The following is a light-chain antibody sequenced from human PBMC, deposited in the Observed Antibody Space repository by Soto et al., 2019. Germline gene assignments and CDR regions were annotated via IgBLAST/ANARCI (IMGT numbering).Light chain of an antibody. CDR1: QSVSSN. CDR3: QQYNNWPLT. CDR2: GAS. Sequence: EIVMTQSPATLSLSPGERATLSCRASQSVSSNLAWYQQKPGQTPRLFIYGASTRATGIPARFSGSGSGTEFTLTISSLQSGDFAVYYCQQYNNWPLTFGPGTKVDIK. J-gene: IGKJ3*01. V-gene: IGKV3-15*01.